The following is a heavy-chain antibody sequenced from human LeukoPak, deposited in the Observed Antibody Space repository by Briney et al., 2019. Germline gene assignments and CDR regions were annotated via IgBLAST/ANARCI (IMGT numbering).Heavy chain of an antibody. V-gene: IGHV4-59*01. D-gene: IGHD4-17*01. CDR1: GVSISNNY. J-gene: IGHJ5*02. CDR3: AGSPTTTVSGDWFDP. CDR2: IYYTGST. Sequence: SETLSLTCTVSGVSISNNYWSWIRQPPGKGLEWIGYIYYTGSTNYNPSLKSRVTISVDTSKNHFSLKLSSVTAADTAVYYCAGSPTTTVSGDWFDPWGQGTLVTASS.